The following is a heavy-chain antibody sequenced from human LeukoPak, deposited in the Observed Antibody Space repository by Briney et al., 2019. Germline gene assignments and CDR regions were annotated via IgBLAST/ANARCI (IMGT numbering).Heavy chain of an antibody. J-gene: IGHJ6*02. D-gene: IGHD5-12*01. Sequence: SETLSLTCTVSGASISTICYYWGWIRQPPGRGLEGTGSIYYSGSTYYNPSLNSRVTISVDTSNNQFSLKLSSVTAADTAVYYCARESVDLGYYHGIDVWGQGTTVTVSS. V-gene: IGHV4-39*07. CDR3: ARESVDLGYYHGIDV. CDR2: IYYSGST. CDR1: GASISTICYY.